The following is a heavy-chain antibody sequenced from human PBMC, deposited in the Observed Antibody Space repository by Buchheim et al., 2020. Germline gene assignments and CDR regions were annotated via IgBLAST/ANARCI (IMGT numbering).Heavy chain of an antibody. CDR3: ARDIPETAGLDNYGLDV. Sequence: QVHLQESGPGLVKPSQTLSLTCTVSGASVSRGDHYWTWIRQAPGKGLEWIGYIYYTGRANYNPSLRSRVSISADTSKNQVSLRLTSVTGADTAVYFCARDIPETAGLDNYGLDVWGQGTT. CDR2: IYYTGRA. J-gene: IGHJ6*02. D-gene: IGHD6-13*01. CDR1: GASVSRGDHY. V-gene: IGHV4-30-4*01.